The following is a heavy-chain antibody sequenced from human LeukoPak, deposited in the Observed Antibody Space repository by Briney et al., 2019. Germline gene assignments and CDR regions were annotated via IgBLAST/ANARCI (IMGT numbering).Heavy chain of an antibody. CDR3: ARDLGGSLPYYFDY. CDR2: IIPIFGTA. V-gene: IGHV1-69*13. D-gene: IGHD1-26*01. J-gene: IGHJ4*02. Sequence: ASVKVSCKASGGTFISYVISWVRQAPGQGLEWMGGIIPIFGTANYAQKFQGRVTITADESTSTAYMELSSLRSEDTAVYYCARDLGGSLPYYFDYWGQGTLVTVSS. CDR1: GGTFISYV.